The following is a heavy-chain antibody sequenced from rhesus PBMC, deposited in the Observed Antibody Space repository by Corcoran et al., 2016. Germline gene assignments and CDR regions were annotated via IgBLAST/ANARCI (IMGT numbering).Heavy chain of an antibody. CDR2: IYGNSAST. D-gene: IGHD3-28*01. CDR1: GDSISAYYY. J-gene: IGHJ4*01. V-gene: IGHV4S9*01. CDR3: ARDRNYYGGYFDY. Sequence: QVQLQESGPGLVKPSETLSLTCAVSGDSISAYYYWNWLRQPPGKGLEWLGNIYGNSASTYYNPSLKSRVTISKDTSKNQFFLKLSSMTAADTAVYYCARDRNYYGGYFDYWGQGVLVTVSS.